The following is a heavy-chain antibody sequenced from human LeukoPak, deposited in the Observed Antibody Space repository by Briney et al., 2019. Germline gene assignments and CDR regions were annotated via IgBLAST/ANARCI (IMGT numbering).Heavy chain of an antibody. J-gene: IGHJ4*02. Sequence: GGSLRLSCAASGFTFSSYNMNWVRQAPGKGLEWVSVIYSGGSTYYADSVKGRFTISRDNSKNTLYLQMNSLRAEDTAVYYCARDLVPYGGNSKNYWGQGTLVTVSS. CDR3: ARDLVPYGGNSKNY. CDR2: IYSGGST. CDR1: GFTFSSYN. D-gene: IGHD4-23*01. V-gene: IGHV3-53*01.